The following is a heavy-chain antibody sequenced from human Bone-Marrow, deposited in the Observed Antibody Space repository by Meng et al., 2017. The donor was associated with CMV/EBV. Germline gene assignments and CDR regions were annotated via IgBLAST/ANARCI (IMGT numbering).Heavy chain of an antibody. V-gene: IGHV1-18*01. CDR3: AKAGCSSTSCHIDY. Sequence: ASVKVSCKASGYTFTSYGISWVRQAPGQGLEWMGWISAYNGNTNYAQKLQGRVTMTTDTSTSTAYMELRSLRSDDTAVYYCAKAGCSSTSCHIDYWGQGTLVTVSS. CDR2: ISAYNGNT. J-gene: IGHJ4*02. CDR1: GYTFTSYG. D-gene: IGHD2-2*02.